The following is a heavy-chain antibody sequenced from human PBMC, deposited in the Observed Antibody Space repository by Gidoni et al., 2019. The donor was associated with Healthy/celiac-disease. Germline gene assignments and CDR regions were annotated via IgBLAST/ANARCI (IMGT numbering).Heavy chain of an antibody. CDR1: GFTFSSDA. Sequence: EVQLVESGGGLVQPGGSLTLSCASSGFTFSSDAMSLVRQAPGRGLEWVSAISGSGGSTYYADSVKGRFTISRDNSKNTLYLQMNSLRAEDTAVYYCAKDRGWGATGMVWSWGQGTLVTVSS. CDR2: ISGSGGST. V-gene: IGHV3-23*04. CDR3: AKDRGWGATGMVWS. D-gene: IGHD1-26*01. J-gene: IGHJ5*02.